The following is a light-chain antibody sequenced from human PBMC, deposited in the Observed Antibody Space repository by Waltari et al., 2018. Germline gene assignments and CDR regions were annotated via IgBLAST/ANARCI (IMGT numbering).Light chain of an antibody. CDR2: DAS. J-gene: IGKJ2*01. CDR3: QQYDNLYT. Sequence: DIQMTQSPSSLSASVGDRVTITCQASQDLSNYLNWYQQKPGKAPKLMIYDASNLETGGPSRFSGSGSGTDFTFTISSLQPEDIATYYCQQYDNLYTFGQGTKLEIK. CDR1: QDLSNY. V-gene: IGKV1-33*01.